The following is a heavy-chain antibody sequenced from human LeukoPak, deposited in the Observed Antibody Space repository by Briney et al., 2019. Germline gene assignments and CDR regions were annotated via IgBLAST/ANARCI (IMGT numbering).Heavy chain of an antibody. CDR2: IKQDGSEK. CDR3: AGRLRFSEYV. J-gene: IGHJ6*02. D-gene: IGHD3-3*01. CDR1: GFTFSNYW. V-gene: IGHV3-7*01. Sequence: GGSLRLSCAVSGFTFSNYWMSWVRQAPGKGLEWVAYIKQDGSEKYYVDSVKGRFTISRDNAKNSLYLQMNSLRAEDTAVYYCAGRLRFSEYVWGQGPTVTVSS.